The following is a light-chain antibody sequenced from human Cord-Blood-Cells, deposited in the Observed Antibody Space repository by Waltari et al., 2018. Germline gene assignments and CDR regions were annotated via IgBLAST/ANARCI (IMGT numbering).Light chain of an antibody. CDR1: HGISSY. J-gene: IGKJ4*01. CDR2: AAS. Sequence: DIQMTQSPSSLSASVGDRVTIPCRASHGISSYLNWYQQKPGKAPKLLIYAASSLQSGVPSSFSGSGSGTDFTLTISSLQPEDFATYYCQQSYSTPPLTFGGGTKVEIK. V-gene: IGKV1-39*01. CDR3: QQSYSTPPLT.